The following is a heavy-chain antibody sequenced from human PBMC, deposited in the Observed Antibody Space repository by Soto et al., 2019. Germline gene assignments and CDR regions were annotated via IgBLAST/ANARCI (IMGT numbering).Heavy chain of an antibody. CDR3: ATLGYGGYEGDYFDY. Sequence: QVQLQESGPGLVKPSETLSLTCTVSGGSISSYYWSWIRQPPGKGLEWIGYIYYSGSTNYTPSLKRRVTPPVAPAKTPSSRELSSVTAADTAVYYCATLGYGGYEGDYFDYWGRGTLVTVSS. CDR2: IYYSGST. J-gene: IGHJ4*02. V-gene: IGHV4-59*08. D-gene: IGHD5-12*01. CDR1: GGSISSYY.